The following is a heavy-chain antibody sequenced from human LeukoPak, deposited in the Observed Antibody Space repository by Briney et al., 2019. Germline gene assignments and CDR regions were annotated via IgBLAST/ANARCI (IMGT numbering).Heavy chain of an antibody. CDR2: LSYSGST. D-gene: IGHD3-3*01. CDR3: ASNLRFLEWLPDS. V-gene: IGHV4-39*01. Sequence: SETLSLTCTVSGGSINSNSFYWGWARQPPGKGLEWIGIGSLSYSGSTYYSPSLKSRITISVDMAKSQSSLKLNSVTAADTAVYYCASNLRFLEWLPDSWGQGTLVTVSS. CDR1: GGSINSNSFY. J-gene: IGHJ4*02.